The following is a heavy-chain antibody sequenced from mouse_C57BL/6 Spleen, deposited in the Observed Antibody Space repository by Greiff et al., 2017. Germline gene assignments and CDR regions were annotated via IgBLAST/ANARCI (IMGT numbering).Heavy chain of an antibody. CDR2: ISGGGGNT. CDR3: ARHAQDAMDY. V-gene: IGHV5-9*01. Sequence: EVMLVESGGGLVKPGGSLKLSCAASGFTFSSYTMSWVRQTPAKRLAAVATISGGGGNTYYPDSVKGRFTISRDNAKNTLYLQMSSLRSEDTALYYCARHAQDAMDYGGKGTSVTVSS. J-gene: IGHJ4*01. CDR1: GFTFSSYT.